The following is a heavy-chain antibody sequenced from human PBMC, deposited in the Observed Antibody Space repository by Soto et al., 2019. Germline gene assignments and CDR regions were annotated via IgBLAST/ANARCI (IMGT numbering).Heavy chain of an antibody. Sequence: GGALRLSCAASGFTFSSYWMSWVRQAPGKGLEWVANIKQDGSEKYYVDSVKGRFTISRDNAKNSLYLQMNSLRAEDTAVYYCARDIPPLEHPLDYWGQGTLVTVSS. CDR2: IKQDGSEK. V-gene: IGHV3-7*03. J-gene: IGHJ4*02. CDR1: GFTFSSYW. D-gene: IGHD1-1*01. CDR3: ARDIPPLEHPLDY.